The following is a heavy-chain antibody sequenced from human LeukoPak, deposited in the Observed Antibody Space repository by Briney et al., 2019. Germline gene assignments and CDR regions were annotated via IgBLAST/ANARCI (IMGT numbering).Heavy chain of an antibody. V-gene: IGHV3-23*01. CDR3: AKDSYDILTGYYLFDY. CDR1: GFTFSSYA. Sequence: GGSLRLSCAASGFTFSSYAMCSVRQAPGKGLEWVSAISGSGGSTYYADSVKGRFTISRDNSKNTLYLQMNSLRAEDTAVYYCAKDSYDILTGYYLFDYWGQGTLVTVSS. D-gene: IGHD3-9*01. J-gene: IGHJ4*02. CDR2: ISGSGGST.